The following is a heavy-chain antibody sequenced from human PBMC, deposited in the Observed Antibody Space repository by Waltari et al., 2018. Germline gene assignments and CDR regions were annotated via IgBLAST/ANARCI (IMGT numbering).Heavy chain of an antibody. CDR3: ARGILDARAYDNSGSLDL. D-gene: IGHD3-22*01. Sequence: QVHLVESGGGVVQPGESLRLCCAAPGFTFSRSVMHWVRQAPGKGLEWVAIISHDGITQYYGDSVAGRFTISRDNSKDTLSLQMNSLRPEDTAVYYCARGILDARAYDNSGSLDLWGQGTLITVSS. V-gene: IGHV3-30*03. CDR2: ISHDGITQ. CDR1: GFTFSRSV. J-gene: IGHJ5*02.